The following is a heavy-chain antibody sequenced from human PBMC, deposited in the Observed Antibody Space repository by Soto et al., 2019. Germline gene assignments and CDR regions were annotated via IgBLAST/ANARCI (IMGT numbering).Heavy chain of an antibody. V-gene: IGHV4-59*01. CDR3: ARLEPYSSGYQFDY. J-gene: IGHJ4*02. D-gene: IGHD3-22*01. CDR1: GGSISSYY. CDR2: IYYSGST. Sequence: KPSETLSLTCTVSGGSISSYYWSWIRQPPGRGLEWIGYIYYSGSTNYNPSLKSRVTISVDTSKNQFSLKLSSVTAADTAVYYCARLEPYSSGYQFDYWGQGALVTSPQ.